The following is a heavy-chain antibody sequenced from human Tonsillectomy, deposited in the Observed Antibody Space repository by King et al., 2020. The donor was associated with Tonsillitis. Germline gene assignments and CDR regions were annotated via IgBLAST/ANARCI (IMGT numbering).Heavy chain of an antibody. J-gene: IGHJ6*02. CDR1: GGSISSYY. CDR3: ARRSYYYYYGMDV. CDR2: IYYSGST. V-gene: IGHV4-59*01. Sequence: VQLQESGPGLVKPSETLSLTCTVSGGSISSYYWSWTRQPPGKGLEWIGYIYYSGSTNYNPSLKSRVTISVDTSKNQFSLKLSSVTAADTAVYYCARRSYYYYYGMDVWGQGTTVTVSS.